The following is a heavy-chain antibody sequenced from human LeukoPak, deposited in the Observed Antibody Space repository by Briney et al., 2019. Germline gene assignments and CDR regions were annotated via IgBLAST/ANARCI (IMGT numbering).Heavy chain of an antibody. CDR3: ARTPDDYDSSGFNWFDP. CDR2: IYTSGST. Sequence: PSETLSLTCTVSGGSISSYYWSWIRQPAGKGLEWIGRIYTSGSTNYNPSLKSRVTMSVDTSKNQFSLKLSSVTAADTAVYYCARTPDDYDSSGFNWFDPWGQGTLVTVSS. J-gene: IGHJ5*02. D-gene: IGHD3-22*01. V-gene: IGHV4-4*07. CDR1: GGSISSYY.